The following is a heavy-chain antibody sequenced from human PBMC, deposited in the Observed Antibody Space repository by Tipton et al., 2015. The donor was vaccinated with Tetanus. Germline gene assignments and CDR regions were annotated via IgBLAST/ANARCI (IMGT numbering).Heavy chain of an antibody. CDR1: GDSIRSEDYY. CDR3: ARLTCSRPSCYYYYYYYVDV. Sequence: TLSLTCSVSGDSIRSEDYYWGWIRQSPGKGLEWLGYIYYSGSTYNNPSLKSPVSISLDASKNQFSLSLNSVTAADCATYYWARLTCSRPSCYYYYYYYVDVWGPGTAVAVSS. V-gene: IGHV4-30-4*01. CDR2: IYYSGST. J-gene: IGHJ6*02. D-gene: IGHD2-2*01.